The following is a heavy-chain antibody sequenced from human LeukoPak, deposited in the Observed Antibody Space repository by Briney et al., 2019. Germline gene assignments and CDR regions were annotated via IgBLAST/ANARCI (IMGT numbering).Heavy chain of an antibody. CDR2: IYYSGST. Sequence: PSETLSLTCTVSGDSISSTNYYWGWIRQPPGKGLEWIGSIYYSGSTYYNPSLKSRVTISVDTSKNQFSLKLSSVTAADTAVYFCARSARIYMIGTHAFDTWGQGTMVTVSS. D-gene: IGHD3-22*01. V-gene: IGHV4-39*01. J-gene: IGHJ3*02. CDR1: GDSISSTNYY. CDR3: ARSARIYMIGTHAFDT.